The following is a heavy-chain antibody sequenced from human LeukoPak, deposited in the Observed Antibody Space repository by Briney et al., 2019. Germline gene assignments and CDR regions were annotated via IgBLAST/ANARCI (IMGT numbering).Heavy chain of an antibody. CDR3: AREASIAVAGTDHDAFDI. CDR2: IYSGGST. J-gene: IGHJ3*02. D-gene: IGHD6-19*01. CDR1: GFTVSSNY. V-gene: IGHV3-53*01. Sequence: GGSLRLSCAASGFTVSSNYMSWVRQAPGKGLEWVSVIYSGGSTYYADSVKGRFTIPRDNSKNTLYLQMNSLRAEDTAVYYCAREASIAVAGTDHDAFDIWGQGTMVTVSS.